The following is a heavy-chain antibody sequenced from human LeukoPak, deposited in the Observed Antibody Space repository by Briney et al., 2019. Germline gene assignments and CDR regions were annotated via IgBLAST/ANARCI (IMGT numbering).Heavy chain of an antibody. V-gene: IGHV1-18*01. J-gene: IGHJ2*01. D-gene: IGHD2-15*01. CDR1: GYTFTSYG. CDR2: ISAYNGNT. CDR3: ARGPFTPVVKAYWYFDL. Sequence: GASVKVSCKASGYTFTSYGISWVRQAPGQGLEWMGWISAYNGNTNYAQKLQGRVTMTTDTSTSTAYMELRSLRSDDTAVYYCARGPFTPVVKAYWYFDLWGRGTLVTVSS.